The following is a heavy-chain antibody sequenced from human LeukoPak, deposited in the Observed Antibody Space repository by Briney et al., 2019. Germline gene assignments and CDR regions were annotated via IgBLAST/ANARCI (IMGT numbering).Heavy chain of an antibody. CDR3: ARVRPAGTEGDY. D-gene: IGHD6-13*01. CDR1: RGSISSADYY. J-gene: IGHJ4*02. Sequence: SETLSLTCTVSRGSISSADYYWSWIRQPAGKGLEWIGRVYTSGRTNYIPSLKSRVTISLDTSNKQFSLKLSSVTAADTAVYYCARVRPAGTEGDYWGQGTLVTVSS. V-gene: IGHV4-61*02. CDR2: VYTSGRT.